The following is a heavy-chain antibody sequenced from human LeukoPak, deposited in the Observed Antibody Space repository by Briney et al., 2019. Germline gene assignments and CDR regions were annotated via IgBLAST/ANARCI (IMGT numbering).Heavy chain of an antibody. V-gene: IGHV1-69*05. CDR3: ARDVFSRDPHYGGPVHD. CDR1: GGTFSRTV. Sequence: PVKVSCKASGGTFSRTVIFWGRQAPGQGLEWMGGSIPIFGRTNYAQKFKGRVTITTDESTGTAYMEVSSLRSEDTAVYYCARDVFSRDPHYGGPVHDWGQGTLVTVSS. J-gene: IGHJ4*02. CDR2: SIPIFGRT. D-gene: IGHD4/OR15-4a*01.